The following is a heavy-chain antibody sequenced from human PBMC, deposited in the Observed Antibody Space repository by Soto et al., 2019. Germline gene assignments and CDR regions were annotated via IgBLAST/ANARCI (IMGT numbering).Heavy chain of an antibody. J-gene: IGHJ3*02. Sequence: LTCAACGFTFGDCYISWIRQSPLKGLEIVSCISGTLGYTASVKGRFTISRDNAKNSLYLKMNSLRAEDPALYSCAKDINRSGSRGAFDIWGQGTMATVSS. CDR3: AKDINRSGSRGAFDI. D-gene: IGHD6-19*01. V-gene: IGHV3-11*01. CDR1: GFTFGDCY. CDR2: ISGTL.